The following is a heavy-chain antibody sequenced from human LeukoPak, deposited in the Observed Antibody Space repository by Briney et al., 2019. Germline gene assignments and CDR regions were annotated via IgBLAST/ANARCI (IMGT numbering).Heavy chain of an antibody. Sequence: ASVKVSCKASGYTFTSYDINWVRQATGQGLEWMGWMNPNSGNTGYAQKFQGRVTITRNTSISTAYMELSSLRSEDTAVYCCARASEDYYDSSGYLDPDAFDIWGQGTMVTVSS. CDR1: GYTFTSYD. CDR3: ARASEDYYDSSGYLDPDAFDI. V-gene: IGHV1-8*03. J-gene: IGHJ3*02. D-gene: IGHD3-22*01. CDR2: MNPNSGNT.